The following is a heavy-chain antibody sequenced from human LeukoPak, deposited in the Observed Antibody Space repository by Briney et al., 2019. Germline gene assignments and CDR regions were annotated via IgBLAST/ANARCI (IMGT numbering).Heavy chain of an antibody. CDR3: VRRGGSDGWGAFDI. CDR1: GFTLNTYS. Sequence: PGGSLRLSCAASGFTLNTYSMNWVRQAPGKGLEWVSSIRQSGDITYYADSVKGRFTISRDNSKNTLSLQMNSLSREDTAIYYCVRRGGSDGWGAFDIWGQGTVVTVSS. CDR2: IRQSGDIT. V-gene: IGHV3-23*01. D-gene: IGHD5-24*01. J-gene: IGHJ3*02.